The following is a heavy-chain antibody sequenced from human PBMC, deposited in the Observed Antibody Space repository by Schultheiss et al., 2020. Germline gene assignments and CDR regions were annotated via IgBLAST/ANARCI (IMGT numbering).Heavy chain of an antibody. J-gene: IGHJ5*02. CDR1: GFTFSSYA. D-gene: IGHD6-19*01. V-gene: IGHV3-23*01. CDR2: ISGGGGST. Sequence: GGSLRLSCAVSGFTFSSYAMSWVRQVPGKGLEWVSAISGGGGSTYYADSVKGRFTISRDNSKNTLNLQMNSLRAEDTAVYYCAKLGSGWPKNWFDPWGQGTLVTVSS. CDR3: AKLGSGWPKNWFDP.